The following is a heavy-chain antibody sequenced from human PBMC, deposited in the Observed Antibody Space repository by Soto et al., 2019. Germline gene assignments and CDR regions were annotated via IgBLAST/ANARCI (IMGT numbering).Heavy chain of an antibody. V-gene: IGHV4-39*01. Sequence: PSETLSLTCTVSGGSISSSSYYWGWIRQPPGKGLEWIGSIYYSGSTYYNPSLKSRVTISVDTSKNQFSLKLSSVTAADTAVYYCARHLGVAALPAEYFQHWGQGTLVTVSS. CDR2: IYYSGST. D-gene: IGHD2-15*01. CDR3: ARHLGVAALPAEYFQH. J-gene: IGHJ1*01. CDR1: GGSISSSSYY.